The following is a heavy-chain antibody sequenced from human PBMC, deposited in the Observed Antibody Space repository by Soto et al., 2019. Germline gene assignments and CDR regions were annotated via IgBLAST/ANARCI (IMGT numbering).Heavy chain of an antibody. Sequence: QVQLVQSGAEVKKPGSSVRVSCKASGDTFTVYSINWVRQAPGLGLEWMGRINPILSMSNYAQRFQGRVTMPADKSTSTAYMELSSLRSEDTAMYYCASSYGSGYRAFDYWGQGALVTVSS. V-gene: IGHV1-69*02. CDR3: ASSYGSGYRAFDY. J-gene: IGHJ4*02. CDR2: INPILSMS. D-gene: IGHD3-10*01. CDR1: GDTFTVYS.